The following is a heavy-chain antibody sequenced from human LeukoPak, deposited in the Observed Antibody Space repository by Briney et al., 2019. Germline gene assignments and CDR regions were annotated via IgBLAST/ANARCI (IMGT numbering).Heavy chain of an antibody. J-gene: IGHJ4*02. CDR1: GGSISSYY. D-gene: IGHD5-12*01. CDR3: ARHPIRYIVATNFDY. V-gene: IGHV4-59*08. Sequence: SETLSLTCTVSGGSISSYYWSWIRQPPGKGLEWIGYIYYSGSTNYNPSLKSRVTISVDTSKNQFSLKLSSVTAADTAVYYCARHPIRYIVATNFDYWGQGTLVTVSS. CDR2: IYYSGST.